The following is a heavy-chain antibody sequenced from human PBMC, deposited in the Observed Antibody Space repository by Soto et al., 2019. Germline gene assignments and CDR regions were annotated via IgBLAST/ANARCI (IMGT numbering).Heavy chain of an antibody. CDR1: GFTFSSYT. Sequence: GGSLRLSCAASGFTFSSYTMNWVRQAPGKGLEWVAVISYDGSNKYYADSVKGLFTISRDNSKNTLYLQMNSLRAEDTAVYYCAKGARGYCSGGSCEHFDYWGQGTLVTVSS. V-gene: IGHV3-30*18. CDR3: AKGARGYCSGGSCEHFDY. J-gene: IGHJ4*02. D-gene: IGHD2-15*01. CDR2: ISYDGSNK.